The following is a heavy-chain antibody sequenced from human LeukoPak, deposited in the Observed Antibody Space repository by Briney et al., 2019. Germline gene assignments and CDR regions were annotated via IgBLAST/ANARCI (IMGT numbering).Heavy chain of an antibody. D-gene: IGHD2-15*01. CDR2: IRYDGINR. J-gene: IGHJ4*02. Sequence: GGSLRLSCVASGFTFSSYGMHWVRQAPGKGLEWVAIIRYDGINRYYADSVKGRFTISRDNAKNSLYLQMNSLRAEDTAVYYCARDAGGSKPRYFDYWGQGTLVTVSS. CDR3: ARDAGGSKPRYFDY. V-gene: IGHV3-30*02. CDR1: GFTFSSYG.